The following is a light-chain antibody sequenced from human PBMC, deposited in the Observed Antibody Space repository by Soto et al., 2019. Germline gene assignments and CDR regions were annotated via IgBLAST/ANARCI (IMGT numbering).Light chain of an antibody. V-gene: IGKV1-39*01. J-gene: IGKJ1*01. CDR1: QSISRY. Sequence: DIQMTQSPSSLSASVGDRVTITCRTSQSISRYLNWYQQKPGKGPKVLIYAASSLQSGVPSRFRGSGSGTEFKLTISTLHPEYLATYYCQQSYRAPRTCGQGTTVEVK. CDR2: AAS. CDR3: QQSYRAPRT.